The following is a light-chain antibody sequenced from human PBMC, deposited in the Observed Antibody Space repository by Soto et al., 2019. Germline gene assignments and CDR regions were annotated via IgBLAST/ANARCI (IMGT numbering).Light chain of an antibody. CDR3: HQYDNAPQT. CDR1: QTIGRNY. J-gene: IGKJ2*01. CDR2: STS. Sequence: TQSPSSLSASVGDRVTITCRASQTIGRNYLAWYQQKPGQAPRLLIFSTSTRATGIPDRFSGSGSGTDFSLTISRLEPEDFAVYYCHQYDNAPQTYGQGTKVDIK. V-gene: IGKV3-20*01.